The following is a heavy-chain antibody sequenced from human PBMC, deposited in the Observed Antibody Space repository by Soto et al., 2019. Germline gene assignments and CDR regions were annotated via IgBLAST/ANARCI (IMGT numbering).Heavy chain of an antibody. CDR3: ARRCQIRDGYNYDY. D-gene: IGHD5-12*01. Sequence: PSETLSLTCAVSGGSIGSGGYSWSWIRQPPGKGLEWIAYIYHSGSTYYNPSLKSPVTISVDRSKSQFSLKLSSVTAADTAVYYCARRCQIRDGYNYDYWGQGTLVTVSS. CDR1: GGSIGSGGYS. CDR2: IYHSGST. J-gene: IGHJ4*02. V-gene: IGHV4-30-2*01.